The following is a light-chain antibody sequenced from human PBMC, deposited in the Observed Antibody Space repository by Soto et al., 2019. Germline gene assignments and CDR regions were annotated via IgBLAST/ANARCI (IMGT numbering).Light chain of an antibody. CDR3: QQYIHGYT. CDR2: SAS. J-gene: IGKJ2*01. CDR1: QSVGTS. Sequence: EVVMTQSPATLSVFPGERVTLSCRASQSVGTSLAWYQQKPGQAPRLLIYSASTRATGIPARFSGSGSGTEFTLTISSLESEDFAVYYCQQYIHGYTFGQGTELEIK. V-gene: IGKV3-15*01.